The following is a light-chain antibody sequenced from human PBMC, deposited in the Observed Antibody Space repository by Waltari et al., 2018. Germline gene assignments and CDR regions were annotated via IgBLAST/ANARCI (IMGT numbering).Light chain of an antibody. CDR1: SGDVGAYNY. V-gene: IGLV2-14*03. CDR2: DVS. J-gene: IGLJ2*01. Sequence: QSALTQPASVSGSPGQSITISCTGTSGDVGAYNYVSWYQQHPGKAPKLMIFDVSNRPSGVSNRFVGAKAGNTASLTISGLQAEDEADYYCSSYIRSSTRELFGGGTSLTVL. CDR3: SSYIRSSTREL.